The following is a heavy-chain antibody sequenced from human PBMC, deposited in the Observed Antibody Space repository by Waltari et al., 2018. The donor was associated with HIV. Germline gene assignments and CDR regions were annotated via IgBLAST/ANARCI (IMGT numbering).Heavy chain of an antibody. V-gene: IGHV4-61*03. CDR3: ASGRILTGYWGTDYYYGMDV. CDR2: IFSNEHKLSL. D-gene: IGHD3-9*01. J-gene: IGHJ6*01. CDR1: RDPVTPGQRS. Sequence: QVHLEESRPGLVRPSETRSLTCTVSRDPVTPGQRSWSWLRQPPVKGLEWVGYIFSNEHKLSLEYIPSLESRVTISVATSRNHVSMNLTSVTTADAALYFCASGRILTGYWGTDYYYGMDVWGQGTTVAVSS.